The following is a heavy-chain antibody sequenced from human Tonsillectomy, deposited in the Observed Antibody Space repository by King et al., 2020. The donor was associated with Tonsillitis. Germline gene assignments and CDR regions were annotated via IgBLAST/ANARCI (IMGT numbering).Heavy chain of an antibody. J-gene: IGHJ3*02. V-gene: IGHV4-59*08. CDR1: GGSISSYY. CDR3: ARHSGGNHDVFDI. CDR2: IHYSGST. Sequence: VQLQESGPGLVKSSETLSLTCSVSGGSISSYYWSWIRQPPGKGLEWIAYIHYSGSTNYNPSLKSRVTISVDTSKNQFSLKLSPVTAADTAVYYCARHSGGNHDVFDIWGQGTVLTVSS. D-gene: IGHD3-10*01.